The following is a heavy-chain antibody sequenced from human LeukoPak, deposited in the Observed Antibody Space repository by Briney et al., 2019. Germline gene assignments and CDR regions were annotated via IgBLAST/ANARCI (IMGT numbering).Heavy chain of an antibody. CDR1: GYTFTIYA. Sequence: ASVTVSCKASGYTFTIYAMNWVRQAPGQGLEWMGWINTNTGNPTYAQGFTGRFVFSLDTSVSTAYLQISSLKAEDTAVYYCARLYCSSTSCYEFTSYGMDVWGQGTTVTVSS. CDR2: INTNTGNP. CDR3: ARLYCSSTSCYEFTSYGMDV. V-gene: IGHV7-4-1*02. D-gene: IGHD2-2*01. J-gene: IGHJ6*02.